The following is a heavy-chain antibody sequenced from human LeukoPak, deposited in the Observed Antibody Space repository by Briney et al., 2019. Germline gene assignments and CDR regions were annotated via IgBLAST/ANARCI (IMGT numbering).Heavy chain of an antibody. CDR2: ISAYNGNT. CDR3: ARVKGFEYDNGDYANWSAFDI. J-gene: IGHJ3*02. CDR1: GYTFTNYV. V-gene: IGHV1-18*01. D-gene: IGHD4-17*01. Sequence: ASVKVSCKASGYTFTNYVISWVRQAPGQGLEWMGWISAYNGNTNYAQKLQGRVTMTTDTSTSTAYMELRSLISDDTAVYYCARVKGFEYDNGDYANWSAFDIWGKGTMVTVSS.